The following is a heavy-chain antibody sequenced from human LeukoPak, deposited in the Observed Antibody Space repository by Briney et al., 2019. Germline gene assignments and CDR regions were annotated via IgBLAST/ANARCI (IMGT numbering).Heavy chain of an antibody. CDR1: GFTFSSYA. J-gene: IGHJ4*02. Sequence: GGSLRLSCAASGFTFSSYAMHWVRQAPGKGLEWVAVISYDGTNKYYADSVKGRFTISRDNSKNTLSLQMNSLRAEDTAVYYCAKPPEVGATVGYFDYWGQGTLVTVSS. V-gene: IGHV3-30-3*02. CDR2: ISYDGTNK. CDR3: AKPPEVGATVGYFDY. D-gene: IGHD1-26*01.